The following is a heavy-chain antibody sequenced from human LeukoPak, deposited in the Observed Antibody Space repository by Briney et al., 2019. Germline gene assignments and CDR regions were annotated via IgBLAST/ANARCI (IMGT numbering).Heavy chain of an antibody. CDR2: IYTSGST. Sequence: SETLSLTCTVSGGSISSGSYYWRWLRQPAGKGLEWIGRIYTSGSTNYNPSLKSRVTISVDTSKNQFSLKLSSVTAADTAVYYCARAPPFDIWGQGTMVTVSS. J-gene: IGHJ3*02. CDR1: GGSISSGSYY. V-gene: IGHV4-61*02. CDR3: ARAPPFDI.